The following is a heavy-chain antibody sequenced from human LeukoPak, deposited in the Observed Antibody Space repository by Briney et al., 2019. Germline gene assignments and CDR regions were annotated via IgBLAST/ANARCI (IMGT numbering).Heavy chain of an antibody. J-gene: IGHJ4*02. CDR3: ASFAGYNDFDY. CDR2: IIPIFGTA. Sequence: SVKVSCKASGGTFRSYAISWVRQAPGQGLEWMGGIIPIFGTANYAQKFQGRVTITADESTSTAYMELSSLRSEDTAVYYCASFAGYNDFDYWGQGTLVTVSS. CDR1: GGTFRSYA. D-gene: IGHD5-24*01. V-gene: IGHV1-69*13.